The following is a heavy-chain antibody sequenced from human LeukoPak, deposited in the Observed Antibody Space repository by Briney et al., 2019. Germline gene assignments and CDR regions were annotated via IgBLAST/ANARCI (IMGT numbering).Heavy chain of an antibody. CDR1: GFTFSNYW. CDR3: VRGSSGTVVRGIAWAWFDP. Sequence: PGGSLRLSCVASGFTFSNYWMTWVRQAAGKGLEWVANIKPDGSAKHFVDSVRGRFTISRDNAKDSLYLQMNSLRAEDTAVYYCVRGSSGTVVRGIAWAWFDPWGQGTLVTVSS. J-gene: IGHJ5*02. D-gene: IGHD3-10*01. V-gene: IGHV3-7*05. CDR2: IKPDGSAK.